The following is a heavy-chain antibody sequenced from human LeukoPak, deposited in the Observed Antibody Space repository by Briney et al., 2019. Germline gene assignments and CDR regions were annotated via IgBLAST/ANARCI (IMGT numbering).Heavy chain of an antibody. D-gene: IGHD3-22*01. CDR2: FYHSGDT. CDR1: GYSISSGFY. CDR3: ASGVVVITTRPFDY. J-gene: IGHJ4*02. Sequence: KPSETLSLTCTVSGYSISSGFYWGWIRQTPGKGLEWIGSFYHSGDTYYNPSLKSRVTIFADMSKNQFSLKLSSVTAADTAVYYCASGVVVITTRPFDYWGQGTLVTVSS. V-gene: IGHV4-38-2*02.